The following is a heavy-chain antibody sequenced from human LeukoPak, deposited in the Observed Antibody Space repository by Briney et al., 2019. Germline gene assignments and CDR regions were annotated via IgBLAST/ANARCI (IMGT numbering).Heavy chain of an antibody. CDR2: ISSSSSYI. CDR1: GFTFSDYY. Sequence: PGGSLRLSCTASGFTFSDYYMDWVRQAPGKGLEWVSSISSSSSYIYYADSVKGRFTISRDNAKNSLYLQMNSLRAEDTAVYYCAREQRGGFGEALDYWGQGTLVTVSS. J-gene: IGHJ4*02. V-gene: IGHV3-21*01. CDR3: AREQRGGFGEALDY. D-gene: IGHD3-10*01.